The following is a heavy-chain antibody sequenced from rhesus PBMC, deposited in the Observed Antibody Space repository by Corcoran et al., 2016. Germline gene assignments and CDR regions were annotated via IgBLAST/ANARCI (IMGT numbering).Heavy chain of an antibody. D-gene: IGHD6-31*01. V-gene: IGHV4-106*01. CDR1: GCSLSADYY. Sequence: QVQLQESGPGLVKPAETLSLTCAVSGCSLSADYYWSWNRQPPGRGLEWIGYSYGSGWATNYNPSLTNRVTSSIDTSKNQSPRKLRPVPAADTAVFVGPTPYNSGGYLRSFDYWGQGARFTAPS. CDR2: SYGSGWAT. J-gene: IGHJ4*01. CDR3: PTPYNSGGYLRSFDY.